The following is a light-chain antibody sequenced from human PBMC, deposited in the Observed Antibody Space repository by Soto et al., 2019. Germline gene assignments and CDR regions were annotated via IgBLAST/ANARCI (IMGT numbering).Light chain of an antibody. Sequence: EIVMTQSPATLSVSPGERATLSCRASQSVSSNLAWYQQKPGQAPRLLIYGASTRATGIPARFSGSGSGTEVTLTISSLLSEDFAVYYCQQYNNWTPTCGQGTRLEIK. CDR1: QSVSSN. J-gene: IGKJ5*01. V-gene: IGKV3-15*01. CDR3: QQYNNWTPT. CDR2: GAS.